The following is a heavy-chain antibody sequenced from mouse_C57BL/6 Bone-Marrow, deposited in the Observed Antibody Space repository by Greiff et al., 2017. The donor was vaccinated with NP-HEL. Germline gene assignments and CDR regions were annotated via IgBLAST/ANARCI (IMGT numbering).Heavy chain of an antibody. V-gene: IGHV2-5*01. CDR1: GFSLTSYG. D-gene: IGHD1-1*01. CDR3: ARYGSSYYAMDY. J-gene: IGHJ4*01. CDR2: IWRGGST. Sequence: VKVEESGPGLVQPSQSLSITCTVSGFSLTSYGVHWVRQSPGKGLEWLGVIWRGGSTDYNAAFMSRLSITKDNSKSQVFFKMNSLQADDTAIYYCARYGSSYYAMDYWGQGTSVTVSS.